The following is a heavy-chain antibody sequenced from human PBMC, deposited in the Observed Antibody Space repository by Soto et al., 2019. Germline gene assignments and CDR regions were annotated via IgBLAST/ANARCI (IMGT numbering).Heavy chain of an antibody. V-gene: IGHV4-31*03. CDR2: IYYSGST. Sequence: SLTCTVPGGSISSGGYYWSWIRQHPGKGLEWIGYIYYSGSTYYNPSLKSRVTISVDTSKNQFSLKLSSVTAADTAVYYCARGLGDPYYDILTGYFVGFDPWGQGTLVTVSS. J-gene: IGHJ5*02. D-gene: IGHD3-9*01. CDR3: ARGLGDPYYDILTGYFVGFDP. CDR1: GGSISSGGYY.